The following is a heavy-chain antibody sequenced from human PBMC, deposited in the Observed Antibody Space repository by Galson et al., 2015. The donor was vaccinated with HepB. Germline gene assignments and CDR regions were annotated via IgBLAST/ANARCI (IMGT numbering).Heavy chain of an antibody. CDR2: ISYDGSNK. J-gene: IGHJ6*02. Sequence: SLRLSCAASGFTFSSYAMHWVRQAPGKGLEWVAVISYDGSNKYYADSVKGRFTISRDNSKNTLYLQMNSLRAEDTAVYYCARDLGDSKEEGMDVWGQVTTVTVSS. V-gene: IGHV3-30-3*01. D-gene: IGHD3-22*01. CDR1: GFTFSSYA. CDR3: ARDLGDSKEEGMDV.